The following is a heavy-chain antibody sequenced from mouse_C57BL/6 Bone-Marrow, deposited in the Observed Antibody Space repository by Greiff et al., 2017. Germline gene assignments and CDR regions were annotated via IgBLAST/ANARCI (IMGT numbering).Heavy chain of an antibody. CDR3: ARRGTTVPGDWYFDV. V-gene: IGHV5-17*01. CDR1: GFTFSDYG. Sequence: EVKLQESGGGLVKPGGSLKLSCAASGFTFSDYGMHWVRQAPEKGLEWVAYISSGSSTIYYADTVKGRFTISRDNAKNTLFLQMTSLRSEDTAMYDCARRGTTVPGDWYFDVWGTGTTVTVSS. D-gene: IGHD1-1*01. J-gene: IGHJ1*03. CDR2: ISSGSSTI.